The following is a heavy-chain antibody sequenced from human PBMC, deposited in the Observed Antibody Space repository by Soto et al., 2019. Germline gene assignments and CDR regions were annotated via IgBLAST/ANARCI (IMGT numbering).Heavy chain of an antibody. CDR1: GFTFDDYA. CDR2: ISWNSGSI. J-gene: IGHJ4*02. Sequence: GGSLRLSCAASGFTFDDYAMHWVRQAPGKGLEWVSGISWNSGSIGYADSVKGRFTISRDNAKNSLYLQMNSLRAEDTALYYCAKDRGSSWYLFDYWGQGTLVTVSS. CDR3: AKDRGSSWYLFDY. D-gene: IGHD6-13*01. V-gene: IGHV3-9*01.